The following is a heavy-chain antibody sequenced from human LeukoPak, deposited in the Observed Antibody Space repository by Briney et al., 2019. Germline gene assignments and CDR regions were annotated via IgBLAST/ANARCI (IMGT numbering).Heavy chain of an antibody. Sequence: GGSLRLSCAASGFTFSSYEMNWVRQAPGKGLEWVSYISSSGSTIYYADSVKGRFTISRDNAKNSLYLQMNSLRAEDTAVYYCARGVVTWLLPPFDYWGQGTLVTVSS. CDR2: ISSSGSTI. D-gene: IGHD3-22*01. CDR1: GFTFSSYE. V-gene: IGHV3-48*03. CDR3: ARGVVTWLLPPFDY. J-gene: IGHJ4*02.